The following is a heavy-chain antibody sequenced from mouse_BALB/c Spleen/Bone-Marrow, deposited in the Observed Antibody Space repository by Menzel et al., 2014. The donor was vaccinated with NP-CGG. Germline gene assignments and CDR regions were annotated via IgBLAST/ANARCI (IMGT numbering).Heavy chain of an antibody. CDR3: ASPYYRYDALDY. D-gene: IGHD2-14*01. CDR2: INPYNDGT. CDR1: GYTFTSYV. Sequence: EVQLQQSGPELVKPGASVKMSCKASGYTFTSYVMHWVKQKPGQGLEWIGYINPYNDGTKYNEKFKGKATLTSDKSSNTAYMELSSLTSEDSAVYYCASPYYRYDALDYWGQGASVTVSS. V-gene: IGHV1-14*01. J-gene: IGHJ4*01.